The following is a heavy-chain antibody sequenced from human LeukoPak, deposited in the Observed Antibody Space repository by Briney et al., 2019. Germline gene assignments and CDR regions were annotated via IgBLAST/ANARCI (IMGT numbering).Heavy chain of an antibody. D-gene: IGHD1-26*01. J-gene: IGHJ4*02. Sequence: PGGSLRLSCAATGFTFSNYWMSWFRQAPGKGLGWVANIKYDGRETQYVDSVKGRFTISRDNAKNSVFLQMTSLRAEDTAVYYCARYLNSGPEDFWGQGNLLTVSS. CDR3: ARYLNSGPEDF. CDR2: IKYDGRET. CDR1: GFTFSNYW. V-gene: IGHV3-7*01.